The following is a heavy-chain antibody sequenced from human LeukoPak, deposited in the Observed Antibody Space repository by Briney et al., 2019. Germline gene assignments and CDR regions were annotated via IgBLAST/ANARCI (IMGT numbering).Heavy chain of an antibody. CDR3: ARGGVYYDSSGYY. J-gene: IGHJ4*02. V-gene: IGHV4-34*01. CDR2: INHSGST. CDR1: GGSFSGYY. D-gene: IGHD3-22*01. Sequence: PSETQSLTCAVYGGSFSGYYWSWIRQPPGKGLEWIGEINHSGSTNYNPSLKSRVTISVDTSKNQFSLKLSSVTAADTAVYYCARGGVYYDSSGYYWGQGTLVTVSS.